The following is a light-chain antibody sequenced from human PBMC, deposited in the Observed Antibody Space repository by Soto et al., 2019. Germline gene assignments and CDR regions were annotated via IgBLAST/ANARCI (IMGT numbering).Light chain of an antibody. Sequence: EIVMTQSPATLSVSPGERATLSCRASQSVSSNLAWYQQKPGQAPRLLIYGASTRATGIPARFSGSGSGTEFNLTISSLQSEDFAVYYCQQYNNWPPWTFCQGTKVEIK. V-gene: IGKV3-15*01. CDR1: QSVSSN. CDR2: GAS. J-gene: IGKJ1*01. CDR3: QQYNNWPPWT.